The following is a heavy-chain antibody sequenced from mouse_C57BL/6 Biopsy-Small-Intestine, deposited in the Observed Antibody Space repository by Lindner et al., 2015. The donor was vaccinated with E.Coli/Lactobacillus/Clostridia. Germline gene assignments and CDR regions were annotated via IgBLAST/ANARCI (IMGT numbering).Heavy chain of an antibody. V-gene: IGHV1-82*01. CDR2: IYPGDGDT. J-gene: IGHJ1*03. D-gene: IGHD4-1*01. CDR3: ARPPSNWDDWYFDV. CDR1: GYAFSSSW. Sequence: VQLQESGPELVKPGASVKISCKASGYAFSSSWMNWVKQRPGKGLEWIGRIYPGDGDTNYNGKFKDKATLTADKSSSTAYMQLSSLTSEDSAVYFCARPPSNWDDWYFDVWGTGTTVTVSS.